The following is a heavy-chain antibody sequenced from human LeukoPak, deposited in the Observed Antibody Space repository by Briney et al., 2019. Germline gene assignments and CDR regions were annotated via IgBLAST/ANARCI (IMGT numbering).Heavy chain of an antibody. J-gene: IGHJ4*02. CDR2: ICTSGST. V-gene: IGHV4-4*07. Sequence: PSETLSLTCTVSGGSISSYYWSWIRRPAGKGLEWIGRICTSGSTNYNPSLKSRVTMSVDTSKNQFSLKLSSVTAADTAVYYCARGTYYYDSSGYFDYWGQGTLVTVSS. CDR1: GGSISSYY. D-gene: IGHD3-22*01. CDR3: ARGTYYYDSSGYFDY.